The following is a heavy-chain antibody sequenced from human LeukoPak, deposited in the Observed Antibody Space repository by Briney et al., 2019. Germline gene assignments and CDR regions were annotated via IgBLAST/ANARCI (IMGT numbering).Heavy chain of an antibody. V-gene: IGHV3-30*04. Sequence: GGSLRLSCVASGFTFSTYAIHWVRQAPGKGLEWVAVVSKDGNTKYYADSVKGRFTISRDNSKNTLYLQMNSLRAEDTSVYYCARGVQPPKYYGSGSDTFDIWGQGTMVTVSS. CDR3: ARGVQPPKYYGSGSDTFDI. D-gene: IGHD3-10*01. CDR1: GFTFSTYA. CDR2: VSKDGNTK. J-gene: IGHJ3*02.